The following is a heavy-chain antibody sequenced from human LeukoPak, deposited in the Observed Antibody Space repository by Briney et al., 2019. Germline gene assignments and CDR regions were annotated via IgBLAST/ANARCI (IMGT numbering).Heavy chain of an antibody. Sequence: ASVKVSCKASGYTFTSYYMHWVRQAPGQGLEWMGIINPSGGSTSYAQKFQGRVTMTRDTSTSTVYMELSSLRSEDTAVYYCARDGYNFAHYYGMDVWGQGTTVTVSS. CDR1: GYTFTSYY. V-gene: IGHV1-46*01. D-gene: IGHD5-24*01. J-gene: IGHJ6*02. CDR2: INPSGGST. CDR3: ARDGYNFAHYYGMDV.